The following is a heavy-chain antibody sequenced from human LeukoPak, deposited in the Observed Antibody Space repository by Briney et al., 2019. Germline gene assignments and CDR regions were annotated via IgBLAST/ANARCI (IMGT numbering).Heavy chain of an antibody. CDR1: GGSISSGDYY. Sequence: SQTLSLTCTVSGGSISSGDYYWSWIRQPPGKGLEWIGYIYYSGSTYYNPSLKSRVTISVDTSKNQFSLKLSSVTAADTAVYYCARDRVYGSGSYSYYYGMDVWGQGTTVTVSS. J-gene: IGHJ6*02. CDR3: ARDRVYGSGSYSYYYGMDV. D-gene: IGHD3-10*01. V-gene: IGHV4-30-4*01. CDR2: IYYSGST.